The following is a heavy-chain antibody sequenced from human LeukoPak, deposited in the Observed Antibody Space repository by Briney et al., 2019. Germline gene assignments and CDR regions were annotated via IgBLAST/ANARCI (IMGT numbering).Heavy chain of an antibody. CDR3: ARGYSSGWSKRLYYFDY. CDR1: GGSISSYY. CDR2: INHSGST. Sequence: SETLSLTCTVSGGSISSYYWSWIRQPPGKGLEWIGEINHSGSTNYNPSLKSRVTISVDTSKNQFSLKLSSVTTADTAVYYCARGYSSGWSKRLYYFDYWGQGTLVTVSS. J-gene: IGHJ4*02. V-gene: IGHV4-34*01. D-gene: IGHD6-19*01.